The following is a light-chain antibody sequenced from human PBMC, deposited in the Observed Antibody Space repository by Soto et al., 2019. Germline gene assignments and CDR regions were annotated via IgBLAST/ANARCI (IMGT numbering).Light chain of an antibody. CDR3: QSFDSRLRGYV. V-gene: IGLV2-8*01. CDR1: SSDVGGYNY. J-gene: IGLJ1*01. Sequence: QSALTQPPSASGSPGQSVTISCTGTSSDVGGYNYVSWYQQHPGKAPKLMIYEVSKRPSGVPDRFSGSKSGNTASLAITGLQVEDEADYYCQSFDSRLRGYVFGSGTKVTVL. CDR2: EVS.